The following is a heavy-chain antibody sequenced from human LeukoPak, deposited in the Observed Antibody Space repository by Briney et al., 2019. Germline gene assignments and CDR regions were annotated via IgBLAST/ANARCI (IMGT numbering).Heavy chain of an antibody. CDR3: AKGTSTVVTPNYYYYYSMDV. Sequence: SETLSLTCTVSGGSIISYFWNWIRQSPGKGLEWIGYIHVSGGTSYDPSLKSRVTISIDTSKNQFSLKLSSVTAADTAVYYCAKGTSTVVTPNYYYYYSMDVWGKGTTVTVSS. J-gene: IGHJ6*03. CDR1: GGSIISYF. D-gene: IGHD4-23*01. CDR2: IHVSGGT. V-gene: IGHV4-4*09.